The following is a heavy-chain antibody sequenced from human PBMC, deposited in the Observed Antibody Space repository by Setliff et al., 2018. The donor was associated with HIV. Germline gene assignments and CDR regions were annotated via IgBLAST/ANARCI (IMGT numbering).Heavy chain of an antibody. J-gene: IGHJ6*02. CDR3: ARGRDCYNSGMDV. V-gene: IGHV3-11*04. CDR1: GFPFSDYY. CDR2: ISSSGSTI. Sequence: GGSLRLSCAASGFPFSDYYKSWIRQAPGKELEWVSYISSSGSTIYYADSVKGRITISRDKAQNSLYLQMNSLRAEDTAVYYCARGRDCYNSGMDVWGQGTTVTVSS.